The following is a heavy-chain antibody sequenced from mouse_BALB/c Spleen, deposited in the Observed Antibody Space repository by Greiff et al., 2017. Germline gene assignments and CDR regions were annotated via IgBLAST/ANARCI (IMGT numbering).Heavy chain of an antibody. CDR2: IRSKSNNSAT. CDR1: GFTFSNYW. CDR3: TPLLRPAYAMDY. D-gene: IGHD1-2*01. V-gene: IGHV6-6*02. Sequence: EVKVEESGGGLVQPGGSMKLSCVASGFTFSNYWMNWVRQSPEKGLEWVAEIRSKSNNSATHYAESVKGRFTISRDDSKSSVYLQMNNLRAEDTGIYYYTPLLRPAYAMDYWGQGTSVTVSS. J-gene: IGHJ4*01.